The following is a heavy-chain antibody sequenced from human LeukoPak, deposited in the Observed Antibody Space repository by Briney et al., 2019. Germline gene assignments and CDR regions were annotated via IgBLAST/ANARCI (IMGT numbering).Heavy chain of an antibody. Sequence: PGGSLRLSCAASGFTFSSYGMHWVRQAPGKGLEWVAFIRYDGSNKYYADSVKGRFTISRDNSKNTLYLQMNSLRAEDTAVYYCAKDSGGSGSYYGSEHDAFDIWGQGTMVTVSS. CDR2: IRYDGSNK. J-gene: IGHJ3*02. V-gene: IGHV3-30*02. D-gene: IGHD1-26*01. CDR1: GFTFSSYG. CDR3: AKDSGGSGSYYGSEHDAFDI.